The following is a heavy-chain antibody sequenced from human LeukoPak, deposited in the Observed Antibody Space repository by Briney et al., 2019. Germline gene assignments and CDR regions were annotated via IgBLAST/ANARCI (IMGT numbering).Heavy chain of an antibody. Sequence: PGGSLRVSCAGSGFTFISNPLSWVRQARGKGLEWVSAISGSGGNTYYGDSVRGRFTISRDNSKNTLYLQMNTLRADDTAVYYCATTKQARRYFDYWGQGILVTVSS. CDR3: ATTKQARRYFDY. CDR1: GFTFISNP. CDR2: ISGSGGNT. D-gene: IGHD1-1*01. V-gene: IGHV3-23*01. J-gene: IGHJ4*02.